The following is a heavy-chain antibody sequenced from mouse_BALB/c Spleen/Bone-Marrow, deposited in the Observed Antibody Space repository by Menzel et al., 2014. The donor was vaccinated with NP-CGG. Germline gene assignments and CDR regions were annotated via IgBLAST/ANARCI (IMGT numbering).Heavy chain of an antibody. J-gene: IGHJ2*01. CDR3: EREGPSMVTLSDF. Sequence: QVQLQQSGAELMKSGASVKISCRATGYRFSSFWIEWIKQRPGHGLEWIGKILPGSGSTNYNEKFKGKATLSADTSSNPASRQLSSRTSEDSPFYFCEREGPSMVTLSDFWGQGTTLTVSS. CDR2: ILPGSGST. D-gene: IGHD2-10*01. CDR1: GYRFSSFW. V-gene: IGHV1-9*01.